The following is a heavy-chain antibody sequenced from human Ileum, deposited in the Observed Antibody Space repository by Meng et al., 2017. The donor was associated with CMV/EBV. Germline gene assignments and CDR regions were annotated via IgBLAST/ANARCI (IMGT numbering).Heavy chain of an antibody. D-gene: IGHD4-17*01. V-gene: IGHV7-4-1*02. Sequence: KVSCKASGYTFPSSAMNWVRQAPGQGLEWMGWINTTPGNPTYAQGFTGRFVFSLDTSVSTAYLQISSLKAEDTAVYYCARRVTTSDYWGQGTLVTVSS. CDR1: GYTFPSSA. CDR3: ARRVTTSDY. J-gene: IGHJ4*02. CDR2: INTTPGNP.